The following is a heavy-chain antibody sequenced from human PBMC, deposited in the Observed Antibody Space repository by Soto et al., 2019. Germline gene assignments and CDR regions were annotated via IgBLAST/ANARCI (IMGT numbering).Heavy chain of an antibody. CDR1: GGTFSSYA. Sequence: QVQLVQSGAEVKKPGSSVKVSCKASGGTFSSYAISWVRQAPGQGLEWMGGIIPIFGTANYAQKFQGRVTITADESTSTAYMELSSLRSEDTAVYYCARRSRSSSSRLDYYYGMDVWGQGTTVTVSS. CDR2: IIPIFGTA. CDR3: ARRSRSSSSRLDYYYGMDV. J-gene: IGHJ6*02. D-gene: IGHD6-13*01. V-gene: IGHV1-69*01.